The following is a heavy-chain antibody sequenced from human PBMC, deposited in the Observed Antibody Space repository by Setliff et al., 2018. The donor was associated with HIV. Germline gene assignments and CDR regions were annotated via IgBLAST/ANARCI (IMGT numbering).Heavy chain of an antibody. CDR1: GFTFSTYW. J-gene: IGHJ4*02. CDR2: IQQDGDEI. V-gene: IGHV3-7*01. Sequence: LSLSCAASGFTFSTYWMTWVRQAPGQGLEWVANIQQDGDEIYYADSVKGRFTISRDNSKNTLYLQMNSLRAEDTAVYYCAKDLVTTTGPDYWGQGTLVTVSS. D-gene: IGHD1-1*01. CDR3: AKDLVTTTGPDY.